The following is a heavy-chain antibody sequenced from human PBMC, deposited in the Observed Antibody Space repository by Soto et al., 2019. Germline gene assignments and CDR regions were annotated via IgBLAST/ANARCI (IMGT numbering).Heavy chain of an antibody. CDR3: ARRIAVAGTFDY. D-gene: IGHD6-19*01. J-gene: IGHJ4*02. CDR1: GGSISSSSYY. Sequence: PSETLSLTCTVSGGSISSSSYYWGWIRQPPGKGLEWIGSIYYSGRTYYNPSLKRRGTISVDTSKNQFSLKLSSVTAEDTAVYYCARRIAVAGTFDYWGQGTLVTVSS. V-gene: IGHV4-39*01. CDR2: IYYSGRT.